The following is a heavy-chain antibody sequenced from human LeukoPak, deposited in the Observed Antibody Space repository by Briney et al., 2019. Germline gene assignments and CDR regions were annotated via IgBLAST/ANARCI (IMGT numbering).Heavy chain of an antibody. CDR3: ARDWDYYGSGSYWGPPYFDY. Sequence: SVKVSCKASGGTFSGYAISWVRQAPGQGLEWMGRIIPIFGTANYAQKFQGRVTITTDESTSTAYMELSSLRSEDTAVYYCARDWDYYGSGSYWGPPYFDYWGQGTLVTVSS. CDR2: IIPIFGTA. J-gene: IGHJ4*02. D-gene: IGHD3-10*01. CDR1: GGTFSGYA. V-gene: IGHV1-69*05.